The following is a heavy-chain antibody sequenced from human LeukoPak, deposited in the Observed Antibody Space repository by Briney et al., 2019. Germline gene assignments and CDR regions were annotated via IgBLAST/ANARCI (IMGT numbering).Heavy chain of an antibody. V-gene: IGHV3-48*03. CDR3: ARDRVQLERRDASDI. CDR2: ISSSGSTI. D-gene: IGHD1-1*01. J-gene: IGHJ3*02. CDR1: GFTFSSYG. Sequence: GGSLRLSCAASGFTFSSYGMNWVRQAPGKGLEWVSYISSSGSTIYYADSVKGRFTISRDNAKNSLYLQMNSLRAEDTAVYYCARDRVQLERRDASDIWGQGTMVTVSS.